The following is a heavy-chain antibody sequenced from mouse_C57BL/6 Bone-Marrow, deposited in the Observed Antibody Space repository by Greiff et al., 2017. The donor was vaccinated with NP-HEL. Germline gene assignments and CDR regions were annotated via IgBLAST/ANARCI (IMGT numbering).Heavy chain of an antibody. J-gene: IGHJ4*01. D-gene: IGHD2-3*01. CDR1: GYTFTSYT. V-gene: IGHV1-4*01. Sequence: QVQLQQSGADLASPGASVKMSCKASGYTFTSYTMHWVKQRPGQGLEWIGYINPSSGYTKYNQKFKDKATLTADKSSSTAYMQLSSLTSEDSAVYYCARFDGYYYYAMDYWGQGTSVTVSS. CDR3: ARFDGYYYYAMDY. CDR2: INPSSGYT.